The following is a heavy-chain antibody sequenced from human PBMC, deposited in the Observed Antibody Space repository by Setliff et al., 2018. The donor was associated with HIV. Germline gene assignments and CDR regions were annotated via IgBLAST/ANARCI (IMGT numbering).Heavy chain of an antibody. CDR2: MSPKSGYT. Sequence: ASVKVSCKASGGTFSSYAISWVRQAPGHGLEWVGWMSPKSGYTDYAQKFQGRVTMTRNTSKNTVYMELSSLKSEDTAVYYCARDKSDIVGEVWLDPWGQGTLVTVSS. V-gene: IGHV1-8*02. J-gene: IGHJ5*02. D-gene: IGHD2-21*01. CDR3: ARDKSDIVGEVWLDP. CDR1: GGTFSSYA.